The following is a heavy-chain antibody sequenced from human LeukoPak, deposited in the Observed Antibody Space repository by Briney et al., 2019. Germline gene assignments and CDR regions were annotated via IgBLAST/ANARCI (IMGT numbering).Heavy chain of an antibody. D-gene: IGHD6-19*01. CDR1: GGSFSGYY. CDR3: AGVGLSSGWYGDY. CDR2: INHSGST. J-gene: IGHJ4*02. Sequence: SETLSLTCAVYGGSFSGYYWSWIRQPPGKGLEWIGEINHSGSTNYNPSLKSRVTISVDTSKNQFSLKLSSVTAADTAVYYCAGVGLSSGWYGDYWGQGTLVTVSS. V-gene: IGHV4-34*01.